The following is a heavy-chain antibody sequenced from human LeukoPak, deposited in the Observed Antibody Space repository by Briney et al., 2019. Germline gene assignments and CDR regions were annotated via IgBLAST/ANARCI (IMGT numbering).Heavy chain of an antibody. CDR3: ASSCRSMDFDY. J-gene: IGHJ4*02. V-gene: IGHV3-7*01. CDR2: IKQDGSEK. CDR1: GFTFSSYS. D-gene: IGHD2/OR15-2a*01. Sequence: GGSLRLSCAASGFTFSSYSMNWVRQAPGKGLEWVANIKQDGSEKYYVDSVKGRFTISRDNAKNSLYLQMNSLRAEDTAVYYCASSCRSMDFDYWGQGTLVTVSS.